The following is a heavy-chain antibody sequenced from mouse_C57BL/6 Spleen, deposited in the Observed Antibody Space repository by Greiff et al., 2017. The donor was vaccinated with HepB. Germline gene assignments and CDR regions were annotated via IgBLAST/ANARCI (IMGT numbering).Heavy chain of an antibody. CDR2: IDPSDSYT. CDR1: GYTFTSYW. Sequence: VQLQQPGAELVMPGASVKLSCKASGYTFTSYWMHWVKQRPGQGLEWIGEIDPSDSYTNYNQKFKGKSTLTVDKSSSTAYMQLSSLTSEDSAVYYCARRYYYGSSYGGWYFDVWGTGTTVTVSS. CDR3: ARRYYYGSSYGGWYFDV. J-gene: IGHJ1*03. V-gene: IGHV1-69*01. D-gene: IGHD1-1*01.